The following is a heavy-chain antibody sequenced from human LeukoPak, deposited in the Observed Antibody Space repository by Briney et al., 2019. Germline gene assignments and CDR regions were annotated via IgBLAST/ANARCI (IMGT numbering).Heavy chain of an antibody. V-gene: IGHV3-7*01. CDR1: GFSFSDYW. CDR2: INQDGSEG. Sequence: GGSLRLSCAASGFSFSDYWMDWVRQSPGKGMEWVANINQDGSEGYYADSVKGRFAISRDNAKNSLYLQMNKLRAEDTAVYYCSRSLDYWGQGALVTVSS. CDR3: SRSLDY. J-gene: IGHJ4*02.